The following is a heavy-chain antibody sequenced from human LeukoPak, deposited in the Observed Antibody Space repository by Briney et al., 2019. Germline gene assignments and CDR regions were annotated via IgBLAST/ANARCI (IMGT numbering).Heavy chain of an antibody. CDR2: IIPILGIA. D-gene: IGHD6-19*01. J-gene: IGHJ4*02. CDR1: GGTFSSYA. Sequence: SVKVSCKASGGTFSSYAISWVRPAPGQGLEWMGRIIPILGIANYAQKFQGRVTITADKSTSTAYMELSSLRSEDTAVYYCARIDSGYFDYWGQGTLVTVSS. V-gene: IGHV1-69*04. CDR3: ARIDSGYFDY.